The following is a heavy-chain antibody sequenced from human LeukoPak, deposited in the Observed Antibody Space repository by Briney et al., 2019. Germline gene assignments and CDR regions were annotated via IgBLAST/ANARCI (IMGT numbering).Heavy chain of an antibody. D-gene: IGHD3-22*01. J-gene: IGHJ4*02. CDR2: IYYIGTT. Sequence: SETLSLTCTVSDGSISSYYWSWIRQPPGKGLEWIGYIYYIGTTNYNPSLKSRVTMSVDTSKNQFSLKLSSVTAADTAVYYCARLNDGSGYAIAYWGQGTLVTVSS. CDR1: DGSISSYY. V-gene: IGHV4-59*08. CDR3: ARLNDGSGYAIAY.